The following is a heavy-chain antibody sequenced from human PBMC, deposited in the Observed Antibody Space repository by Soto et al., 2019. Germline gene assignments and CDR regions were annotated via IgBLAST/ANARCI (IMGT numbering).Heavy chain of an antibody. J-gene: IGHJ4*02. D-gene: IGHD1-1*01. CDR1: GFTFSDAW. CDR3: TTDPHSTGTKY. V-gene: IGHV3-15*01. Sequence: PGGSLRFSCAASGFTFSDAWMSWVRQAPGAGLEWVGLIKGKTEGGTIDYAAPVKARFTISRDASKNTLYLQMNSLKTEDTAVYYCTTDPHSTGTKYWGQGTLVTVSS. CDR2: IKGKTEGGTI.